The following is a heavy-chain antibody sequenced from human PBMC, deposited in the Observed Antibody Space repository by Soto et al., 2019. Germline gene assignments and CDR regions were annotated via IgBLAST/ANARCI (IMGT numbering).Heavy chain of an antibody. Sequence: QLQLQESGPGLVKPSETLSLTCTVSGGSISSSSYYWGWIRQPPGKGLEWIGSIYYSGSTYYNPSLKSRVTISVDTSKNQFALKLSSVTAADTAVYYCERRDPMTTVTTAWFDPWGQGTLVTVSS. CDR3: ERRDPMTTVTTAWFDP. V-gene: IGHV4-39*01. J-gene: IGHJ5*02. CDR2: IYYSGST. D-gene: IGHD4-17*01. CDR1: GGSISSSSYY.